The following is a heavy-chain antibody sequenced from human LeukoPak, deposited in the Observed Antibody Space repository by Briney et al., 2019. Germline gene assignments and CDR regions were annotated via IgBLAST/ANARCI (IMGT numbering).Heavy chain of an antibody. D-gene: IGHD3-10*01. CDR2: MNPNSGNT. Sequence: ASVKVSCKASGYTFTSYDINWVRQATGQGLEWMGWMNPNSGNTGYAQKFQGRVTITRNTSISTAYMELSSLRSEDTAVYYCARTAENYGSGSYYTNFDYWGQGTLVTVSS. V-gene: IGHV1-8*03. CDR3: ARTAENYGSGSYYTNFDY. J-gene: IGHJ4*02. CDR1: GYTFTSYD.